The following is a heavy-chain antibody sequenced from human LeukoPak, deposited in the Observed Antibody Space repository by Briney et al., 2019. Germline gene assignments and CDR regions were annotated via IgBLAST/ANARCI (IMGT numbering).Heavy chain of an antibody. D-gene: IGHD4-17*01. CDR2: IKPDGSEK. J-gene: IGHJ5*02. CDR1: GFTVSSNY. V-gene: IGHV3-7*01. Sequence: GGSLRLSCAVSGFTVSSNYMSWVRQAPGKGLEWVANIKPDGSEKNYVDSVKGRITISRDNIKDSLYLQMNSLRADDTAVYYCARISSLDYGDDNNYYRWFDTWGQGTLVTVSS. CDR3: ARISSLDYGDDNNYYRWFDT.